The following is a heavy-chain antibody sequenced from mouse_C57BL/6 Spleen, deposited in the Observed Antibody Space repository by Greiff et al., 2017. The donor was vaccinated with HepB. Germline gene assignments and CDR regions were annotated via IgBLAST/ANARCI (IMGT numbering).Heavy chain of an antibody. CDR2: IDPSDSYT. D-gene: IGHD1-1*01. CDR3: ARGATVAYAMDY. J-gene: IGHJ4*01. CDR1: GYTFTSYW. V-gene: IGHV1-69*01. Sequence: QVQLQQPGAELVMPGASVKLSCKASGYTFTSYWMHWVKQRPGQGLEWIGEIDPSDSYTNYNQKFKGKSTLTVDKSSSTAYMQLSSLTSEDSAVYYCARGATVAYAMDYWGQGTSVTVSS.